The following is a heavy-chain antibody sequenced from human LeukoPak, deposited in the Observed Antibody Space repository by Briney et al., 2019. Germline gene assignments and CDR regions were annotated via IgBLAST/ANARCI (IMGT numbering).Heavy chain of an antibody. V-gene: IGHV3-48*01. J-gene: IGHJ4*02. Sequence: GGSLRLSCAASGFTFSNAWMSWVRQAPGKGLEWVSYITSSSSPIYYADSVKGRFTISRDNAQNSLYLQMNSLRAEDTAVYYCAKEGAATLALYYFDYWGQGTLVTVSS. CDR1: GFTFSNAW. CDR2: ITSSSSPI. CDR3: AKEGAATLALYYFDY. D-gene: IGHD6-25*01.